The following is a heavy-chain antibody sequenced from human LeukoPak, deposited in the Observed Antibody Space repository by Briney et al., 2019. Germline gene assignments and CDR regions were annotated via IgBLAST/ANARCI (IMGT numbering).Heavy chain of an antibody. CDR2: ITRSGSNI. V-gene: IGHV3-48*03. D-gene: IGHD3-3*01. Sequence: PGGSLRLSCTVSQLIFSKYGLNWVRQSPGKGLEWISSITRSGSNIDYADSVRGRFTISRDNAKNSLFLHMNSLRVEDTAVYYCARLTIYDDTDYWGPGTLVTVSS. CDR3: ARLTIYDDTDY. CDR1: QLIFSKYG. J-gene: IGHJ4*02.